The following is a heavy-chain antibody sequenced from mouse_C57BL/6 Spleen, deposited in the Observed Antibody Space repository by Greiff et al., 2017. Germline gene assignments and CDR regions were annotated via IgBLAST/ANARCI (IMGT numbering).Heavy chain of an antibody. J-gene: IGHJ4*01. V-gene: IGHV5-9-1*02. CDR3: TRDITGTGAMDY. CDR2: ISSGGDYI. CDR1: GFTFSSYA. D-gene: IGHD4-1*01. Sequence: EVKVVESGEGLVKPGGSLKLSCAASGFTFSSYAMSWVCQTPEKRLEWVAYISSGGDYIYYADTVKGRFTISRDNARNTLYLQMSSLKSEDTAMYYCTRDITGTGAMDYWGQGTSVTVSS.